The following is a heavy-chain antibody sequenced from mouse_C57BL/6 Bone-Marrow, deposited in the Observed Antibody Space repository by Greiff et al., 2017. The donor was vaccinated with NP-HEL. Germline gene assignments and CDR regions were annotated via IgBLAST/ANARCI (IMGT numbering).Heavy chain of an antibody. Sequence: VQLKESGTVLARPGASVKMSCKTSGYTFTSYWMHWVKQRPGQGLEWIGAIYPGNSDTSYNQKFKGKAKLTAVTSASTAYMELSSLTNEDSAVDYCTISLYYYGSSYDYWGQGTTLTVSS. CDR3: TISLYYYGSSYDY. D-gene: IGHD1-1*01. V-gene: IGHV1-5*01. J-gene: IGHJ2*01. CDR2: IYPGNSDT. CDR1: GYTFTSYW.